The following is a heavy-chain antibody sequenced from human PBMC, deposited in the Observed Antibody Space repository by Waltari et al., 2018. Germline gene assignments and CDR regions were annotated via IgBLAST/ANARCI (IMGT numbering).Heavy chain of an antibody. J-gene: IGHJ4*02. V-gene: IGHV1-69*01. Sequence: QVQLVQYGAEVKKPGSSVKVSCKASGGTFSSYAISWVRQAPGQGLEWMGGIIPIFGTANSAQKFQGRVTITADESTGTAYMELSILISKHTAVYYCASEATYYYDRSGYSEVYFDYWGQGTLVTVSS. D-gene: IGHD3-22*01. CDR1: GGTFSSYA. CDR2: IIPIFGTA. CDR3: ASEATYYYDRSGYSEVYFDY.